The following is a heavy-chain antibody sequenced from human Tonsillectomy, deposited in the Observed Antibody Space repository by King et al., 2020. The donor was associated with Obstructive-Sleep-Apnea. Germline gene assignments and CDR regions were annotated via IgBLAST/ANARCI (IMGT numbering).Heavy chain of an antibody. CDR2: IYHSGST. D-gene: IGHD5/OR15-5a*01. CDR3: AREMNLSEGPAMEV. CDR1: GGSISSSNW. Sequence: QLQESGPGLVKPSGTLSLMCAVSGGSISSSNWWIWVRQPPGKGLEWIGEIYHSGSTNYNPSLKSRVTISVDKSKNQFSLKLSFVTAADTAVYYCAREMNLSEGPAMEVWGQGTTVTVSS. J-gene: IGHJ6*02. V-gene: IGHV4-4*02.